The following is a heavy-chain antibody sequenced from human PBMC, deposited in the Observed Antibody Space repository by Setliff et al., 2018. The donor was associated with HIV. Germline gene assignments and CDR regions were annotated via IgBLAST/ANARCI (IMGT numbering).Heavy chain of an antibody. D-gene: IGHD3-9*01. Sequence: ASVKVSCKASGYKFTGHHIQWMRQAPGQGLEWMGRINPNMGDTQYAQKFQGRIIMTRDTSINTVYMELSSLTSVDTALYYCARQDIPTSYYLFDYWGQGTQVTVSS. CDR3: ARQDIPTSYYLFDY. CDR2: INPNMGDT. V-gene: IGHV1-2*06. CDR1: GYKFTGHH. J-gene: IGHJ4*02.